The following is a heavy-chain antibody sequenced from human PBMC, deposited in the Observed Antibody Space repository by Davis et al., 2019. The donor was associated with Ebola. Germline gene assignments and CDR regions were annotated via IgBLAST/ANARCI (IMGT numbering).Heavy chain of an antibody. CDR2: IIPIFGTA. Sequence: SVKVSCKASGYTFTSYGISWVRQAPGQGLEWMGGIIPIFGTANYAQKFQGRVTITADKSTSTAYMELSSLRSEDTAVYYCARGRPTTVTTLTRTYYYYGMDVWGQGTTVTVSS. CDR1: GYTFTSYG. J-gene: IGHJ6*02. V-gene: IGHV1-69*06. D-gene: IGHD4-11*01. CDR3: ARGRPTTVTTLTRTYYYYGMDV.